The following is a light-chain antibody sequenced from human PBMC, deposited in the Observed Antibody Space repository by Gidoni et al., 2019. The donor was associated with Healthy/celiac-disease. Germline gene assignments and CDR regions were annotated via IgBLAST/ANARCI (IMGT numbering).Light chain of an antibody. J-gene: IGKJ1*01. CDR2: KAS. CDR1: QSISSW. CDR3: QQYNSYRT. Sequence: DIQMTQSPSTRSASVGDRVTIPCRSSQSISSWLAWYQQKPGTAPKRLIYKASSLESGVPSRFSGSGSGTGFTLTISSLQPDDFATYYCQQYNSYRTFGQGTKVEIK. V-gene: IGKV1-5*03.